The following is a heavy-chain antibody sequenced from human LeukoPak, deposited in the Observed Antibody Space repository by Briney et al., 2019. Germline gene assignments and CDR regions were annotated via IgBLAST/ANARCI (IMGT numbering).Heavy chain of an antibody. V-gene: IGHV3-66*01. CDR2: IYSAGGT. CDR3: ARDRAFDN. D-gene: IGHD5-24*01. J-gene: IGHJ4*02. CDR1: GFNVSSTY. Sequence: GGSLRLSCAASGFNVSSTYMTWLRQAPGKGLEWVSVIYSAGGTSYADSVKGRFTVSRDNSKNMIYLQMSSLRAEDTALYYCARDRAFDNWGQGTLVTVSP.